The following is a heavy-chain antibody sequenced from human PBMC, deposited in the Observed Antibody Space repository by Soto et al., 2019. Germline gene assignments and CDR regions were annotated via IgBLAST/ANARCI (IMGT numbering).Heavy chain of an antibody. CDR3: ARSWGLIVGATNYYYYGMDV. Sequence: QVQLVQSGAEVKKPGSSVKVSCKASGGTFSSYAISWVRQAPGQGLEWMGGIIPIFGTANYAQKFQGRVTITADESTSTAYMELSSLRSEDTAVYYCARSWGLIVGATNYYYYGMDVWGQGTTVTVSS. CDR2: IIPIFGTA. V-gene: IGHV1-69*01. D-gene: IGHD1-26*01. CDR1: GGTFSSYA. J-gene: IGHJ6*02.